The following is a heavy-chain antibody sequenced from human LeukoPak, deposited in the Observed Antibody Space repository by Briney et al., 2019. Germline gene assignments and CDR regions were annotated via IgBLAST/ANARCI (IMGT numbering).Heavy chain of an antibody. Sequence: PSETLSLTRAVYGGSFSGYYWSWIRQPPGKGLEWIGEINHSGSTNYNPSLKSRVTISVDTSKNQFSLKLSSVTAADTAVYYCARVETRLPISIVVVPAAKRSHNWFDPWGQGTLVTVSS. V-gene: IGHV4-34*01. D-gene: IGHD2-2*01. J-gene: IGHJ5*02. CDR2: INHSGST. CDR1: GGSFSGYY. CDR3: ARVETRLPISIVVVPAAKRSHNWFDP.